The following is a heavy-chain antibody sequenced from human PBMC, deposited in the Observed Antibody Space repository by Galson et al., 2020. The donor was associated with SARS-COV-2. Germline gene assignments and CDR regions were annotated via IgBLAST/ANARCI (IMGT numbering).Heavy chain of an antibody. V-gene: IGHV5-51*01. J-gene: IGHJ4*02. Sequence: GESLKISCQASGYTFISYWIGWVRQMPGKGLEWMGIIYPGDSNARYSPSFQGQVTISVDKSVSTAYLQWSSLKASDTAIYYCTRQNYYGSGSLYWGQGTLVTVSS. CDR3: TRQNYYGSGSLY. CDR1: GYTFISYW. CDR2: IYPGDSNA. D-gene: IGHD3-10*01.